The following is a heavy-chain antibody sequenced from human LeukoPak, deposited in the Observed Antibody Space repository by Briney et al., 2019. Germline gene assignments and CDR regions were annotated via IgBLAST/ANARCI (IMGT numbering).Heavy chain of an antibody. Sequence: SETLSLTCTVSGGSISSYYWSWIRQPPGKGLEWIGEINHSGSTNYNPSLKSRVTISVDTSKNQFSLKLSSVTAADTAVYYCARSIAAAGLWGQGTLVTVSS. J-gene: IGHJ4*02. CDR1: GGSISSYY. V-gene: IGHV4-34*01. D-gene: IGHD6-13*01. CDR2: INHSGST. CDR3: ARSIAAAGL.